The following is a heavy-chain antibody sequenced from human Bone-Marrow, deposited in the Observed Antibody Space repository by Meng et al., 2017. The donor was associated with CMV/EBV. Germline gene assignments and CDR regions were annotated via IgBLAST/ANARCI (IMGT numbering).Heavy chain of an antibody. V-gene: IGHV3-48*03. CDR2: IRSNGSTI. J-gene: IGHJ4*02. CDR3: AKEKRGMGVGPAEYREECYFDY. CDR1: GFTFSSYE. Sequence: GESLKISCAASGFTFSSYEMNWVRQAPGKGLEWVSYIRSNGSTIYYADSVKGRFTISRDNAKNSLYLQLNSLRAEDTAVYYCAKEKRGMGVGPAEYREECYFDYWGQGALVTVSS. D-gene: IGHD2-2*01.